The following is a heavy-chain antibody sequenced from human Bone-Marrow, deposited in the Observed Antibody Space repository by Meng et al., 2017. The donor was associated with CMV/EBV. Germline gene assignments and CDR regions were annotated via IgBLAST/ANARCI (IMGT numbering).Heavy chain of an antibody. V-gene: IGHV3-21*01. D-gene: IGHD1-7*01. CDR3: ARVRVPHKRNYLPGLDP. J-gene: IGHJ5*02. CDR2: ISTSSSYI. Sequence: GGSLRLSCAASGFSISSYCMNWVRQSPEKGLEWVSSISTSSSYIFYADSVKGRFTITRDNAKNSLFLQMSSMRAEDTAVYYCARVRVPHKRNYLPGLDPWGQGTRVTVSS. CDR1: GFSISSYC.